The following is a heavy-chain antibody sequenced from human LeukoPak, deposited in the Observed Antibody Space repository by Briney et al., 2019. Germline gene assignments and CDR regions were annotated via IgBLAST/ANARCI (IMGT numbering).Heavy chain of an antibody. Sequence: GRSLRLSCAASGFTFSSYGMHWVRQAPGKGLEWVAVIWYDGGNKYYADSVKGRFTISRDNSKNTLYLQMNSLRAEDTAVYYCAKDVGRYCSGGSCYYFDYWGQGTLVTVSS. V-gene: IGHV3-33*06. CDR3: AKDVGRYCSGGSCYYFDY. CDR1: GFTFSSYG. CDR2: IWYDGGNK. J-gene: IGHJ4*02. D-gene: IGHD2-15*01.